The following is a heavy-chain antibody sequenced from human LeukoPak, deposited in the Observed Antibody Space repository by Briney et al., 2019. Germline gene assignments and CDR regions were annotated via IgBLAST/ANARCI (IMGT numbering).Heavy chain of an antibody. D-gene: IGHD1-26*01. Sequence: GGSLRLSCAASGFTFSNYWMTWVRQAPGKGLEWVANIKQDDSEIYYVDSVKGRFTISRDNAKNSLYLQMYNQRIEDTAVYYCARLRALDQWGQGTLVTVSS. CDR3: ARLRALDQ. V-gene: IGHV3-7*01. CDR1: GFTFSNYW. J-gene: IGHJ4*02. CDR2: IKQDDSEI.